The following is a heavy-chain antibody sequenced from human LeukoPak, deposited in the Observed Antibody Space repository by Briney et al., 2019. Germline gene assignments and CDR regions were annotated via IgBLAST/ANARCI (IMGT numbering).Heavy chain of an antibody. CDR2: TNHGGTT. Sequence: TSSQTLSFNCAGYGGTFSGNYWGWHPPPPGKGLKGIVETNHGGTTNSNTSLKSLTTIPVDTSRNQFSLKLSSVTAADAAVYFCARGFRGDNFDYWGQGTLVSVSS. CDR3: ARGFRGDNFDY. J-gene: IGHJ4*02. CDR1: GGTFSGNY. D-gene: IGHD7-27*01. V-gene: IGHV4-34*01.